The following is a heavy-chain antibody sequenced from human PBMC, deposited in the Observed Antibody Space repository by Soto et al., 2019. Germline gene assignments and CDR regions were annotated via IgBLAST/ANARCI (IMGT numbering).Heavy chain of an antibody. V-gene: IGHV3-33*01. CDR2: IWYDGSNK. CDR3: ARDRGGLFDAFEI. CDR1: GFTFSSYG. D-gene: IGHD2-21*01. Sequence: GGSLSLSCAASGFTFSSYGMHWVRQAPGKGLEWVAVIWYDGSNKYYADSVKGRFTISRDNSKNTLYLQMNSLRAEDTAVYYWARDRGGLFDAFEIWGQGTMVTVSS. J-gene: IGHJ3*02.